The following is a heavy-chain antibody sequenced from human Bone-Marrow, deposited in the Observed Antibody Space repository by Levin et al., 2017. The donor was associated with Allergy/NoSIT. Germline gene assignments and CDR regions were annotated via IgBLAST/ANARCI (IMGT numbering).Heavy chain of an antibody. J-gene: IGHJ3*02. CDR1: GGSISSSSYY. CDR2: IYYSGST. D-gene: IGHD3-9*01. Sequence: SETLSLTCTVSGGSISSSSYYWGWIRQPPGKGLEWIGSIYYSGSTYYNPSLKSRVTISVDTSKNQFSLKLSSVTAADTAVYYCARSVHYDILTGYLGRAFDIWGQGTMVTVSS. V-gene: IGHV4-39*07. CDR3: ARSVHYDILTGYLGRAFDI.